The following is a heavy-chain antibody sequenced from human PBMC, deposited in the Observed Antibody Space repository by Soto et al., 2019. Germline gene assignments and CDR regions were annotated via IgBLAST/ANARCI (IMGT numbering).Heavy chain of an antibody. V-gene: IGHV3-43*02. CDR3: AKDSIAAAGTPLFDY. CDR1: GFTFSSYA. J-gene: IGHJ4*02. CDR2: ISGGGGST. Sequence: GGSLRLSCAASGFTFSSYAMSWVRQAPGKGLEWVSLISGGGGSTYYADSVKGRFTISRDNSKNSLYLQMNSLRTEDTALYYCAKDSIAAAGTPLFDYWGQGTLVTVSS. D-gene: IGHD6-13*01.